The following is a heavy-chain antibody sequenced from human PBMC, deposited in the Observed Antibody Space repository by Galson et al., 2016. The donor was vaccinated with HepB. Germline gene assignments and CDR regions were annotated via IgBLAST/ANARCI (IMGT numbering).Heavy chain of an antibody. CDR3: ARLRGGHPGLGYYFDY. D-gene: IGHD2-15*01. CDR1: GFSLDTGGLG. V-gene: IGHV2-5*02. Sequence: PALVKPTQTLTLTCTFSGFSLDTGGLGVGWIRQPPGKALEWLILIYWDDARRYSPSLRTRVSIYKDTSKNQVVLTMTNMDPVDTGTYYCARLRGGHPGLGYYFDYWGQGTLVTVSS. CDR2: IYWDDAR. J-gene: IGHJ4*02.